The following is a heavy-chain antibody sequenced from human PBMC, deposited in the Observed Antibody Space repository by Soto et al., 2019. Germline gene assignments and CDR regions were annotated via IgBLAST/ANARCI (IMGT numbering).Heavy chain of an antibody. V-gene: IGHV1-69*01. CDR3: AGGFNYYDSSGYPPRGFDP. D-gene: IGHD3-22*01. J-gene: IGHJ5*02. CDR2: IIPIFGTA. Sequence: QVQLVQSGAEVKKPESSVKVSCKASGGTFSSYAISWVRQAPGQGLEWMGGIIPIFGTANYAQKFQGRVTITADESTSTAYMELSSLRSEDTAVYYCAGGFNYYDSSGYPPRGFDPWGQGTLVTVSS. CDR1: GGTFSSYA.